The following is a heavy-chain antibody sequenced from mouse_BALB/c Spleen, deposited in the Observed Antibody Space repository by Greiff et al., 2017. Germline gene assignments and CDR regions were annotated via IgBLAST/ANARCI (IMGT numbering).Heavy chain of an antibody. D-gene: IGHD1-2*01. Sequence: QVQLQQSGAELVKPGASVKLSCKASGYTFTSYYMYWVKQRPGQGLEWIGEINPSNGGTNFNEKFKSKATLTVDKSPSTAYMQLSSLTSEDSAVYYCTRRGLRLRSAMDYWGQGTSVTVSS. J-gene: IGHJ4*01. CDR2: INPSNGGT. CDR1: GYTFTSYY. CDR3: TRRGLRLRSAMDY. V-gene: IGHV1S81*02.